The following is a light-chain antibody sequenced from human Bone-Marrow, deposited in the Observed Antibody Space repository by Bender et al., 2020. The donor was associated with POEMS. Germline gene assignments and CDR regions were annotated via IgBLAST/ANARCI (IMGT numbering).Light chain of an antibody. CDR3: QVWDSFSDHVV. V-gene: IGLV3-21*02. Sequence: SYVLTQPPSVSVAPGQTARVTCGGNTIGSKRVHWYQQRPGQAPVLVVYDDSARPSGITERFSGSTSGNTATLIITRVEAGDEADYYCQVWDSFSDHVVFGGGTKLTVL. CDR1: TIGSKR. J-gene: IGLJ2*01. CDR2: DDS.